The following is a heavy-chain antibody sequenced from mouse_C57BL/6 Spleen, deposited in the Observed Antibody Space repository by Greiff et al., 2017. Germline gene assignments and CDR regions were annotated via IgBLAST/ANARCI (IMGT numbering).Heavy chain of an antibody. CDR3: ARAGDSSGYFDD. J-gene: IGHJ2*01. V-gene: IGHV5-4*03. D-gene: IGHD3-2*02. CDR2: ISDGGSYT. Sequence: EVKLMESGGGLVKPGGSLKLSCAASGFTFSSYAMSWVRQTPEKRLEWVATISDGGSYTYYPDNVKGRFTISRDNAKNNLYLQMSHLKSEDTAMYYCARAGDSSGYFDDWGQGTTLTVSS. CDR1: GFTFSSYA.